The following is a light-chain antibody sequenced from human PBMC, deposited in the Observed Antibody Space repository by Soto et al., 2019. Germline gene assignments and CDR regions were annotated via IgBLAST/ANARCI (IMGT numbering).Light chain of an antibody. CDR2: GAS. J-gene: IGKJ2*01. CDR3: QQYGSSLYT. CDR1: QSVSSSY. V-gene: IGKV3-20*01. Sequence: EIVLTQSPGTLSLSPGERATLSCRASQSVSSSYLAWYQQKPGQAPRLLIYGASSRATGIPDRFSGSGSGRDYTVTISRLEAEDFAVYYCQQYGSSLYTFGQGTKLEIK.